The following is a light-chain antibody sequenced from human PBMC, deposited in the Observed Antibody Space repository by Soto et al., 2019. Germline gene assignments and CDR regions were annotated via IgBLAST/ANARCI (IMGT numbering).Light chain of an antibody. CDR3: QKYDRAPLT. J-gene: IGKJ4*01. V-gene: IGKV1-27*01. Sequence: DIQMTQSPSSLSASVGDRVTITCRASQGLANYLAWYQQKPGMVPRLLIYAASNLQSGVPSRFRGSGSATSFTFTISSLQPEDVATYYCQKYDRAPLTFGGGTRVEIK. CDR2: AAS. CDR1: QGLANY.